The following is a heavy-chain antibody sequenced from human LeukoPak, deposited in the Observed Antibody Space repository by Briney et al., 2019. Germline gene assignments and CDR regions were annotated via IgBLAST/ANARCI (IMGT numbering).Heavy chain of an antibody. CDR2: ISGSGGST. J-gene: IGHJ3*02. CDR1: GFTFSSYA. V-gene: IGHV3-23*01. D-gene: IGHD4-17*01. Sequence: GGSLRLSCAASGFTFSSYAMSWVRQAPGKGLEWVSAISGSGGSTYYADSVKGRFTISRDNSKNTLYLQMNSLRAEDTAVYYCARDGGYGDRSRAFDIWGQGTMVTVSS. CDR3: ARDGGYGDRSRAFDI.